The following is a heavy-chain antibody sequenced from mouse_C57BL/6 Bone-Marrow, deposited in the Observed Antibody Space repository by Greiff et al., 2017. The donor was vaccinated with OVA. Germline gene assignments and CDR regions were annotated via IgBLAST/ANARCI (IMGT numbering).Heavy chain of an antibody. CDR2: IYPGGGYT. D-gene: IGHD4-1*01. CDR1: GYTFTNYW. J-gene: IGHJ1*03. Sequence: QVQLQQSGAELVRPGTSVKMSCKASGYTFTNYWIGWAKQRPGHGLEWIGDIYPGGGYTNYNEKFKDKATLTADKSSSTAYMQFSSLTSEDSAIYYWARTGTRYFDVWGTGTTVTVSS. V-gene: IGHV1-63*01. CDR3: ARTGTRYFDV.